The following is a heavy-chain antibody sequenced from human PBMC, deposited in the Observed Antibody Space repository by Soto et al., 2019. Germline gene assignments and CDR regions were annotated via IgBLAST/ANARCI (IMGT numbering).Heavy chain of an antibody. Sequence: GGSLRLSCAASGFTFSSSAMSWVRQAPGKGLEWVSAISGSGGSTYYADTVKGRFTVSRDNSKNTLYLQMNSLRAEDTAVYYCARDPGYSSSWYYFDYWGQGTLVT. CDR1: GFTFSSSA. CDR3: ARDPGYSSSWYYFDY. V-gene: IGHV3-23*01. CDR2: ISGSGGST. D-gene: IGHD6-13*01. J-gene: IGHJ4*02.